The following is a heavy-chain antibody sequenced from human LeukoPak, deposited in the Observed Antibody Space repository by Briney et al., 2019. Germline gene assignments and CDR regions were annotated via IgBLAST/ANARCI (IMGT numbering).Heavy chain of an antibody. J-gene: IGHJ4*02. CDR3: TTGSYRNVPDY. CDR2: IKSKIDGGTT. V-gene: IGHV3-15*07. CDR1: GFTFTNAW. Sequence: GGSLRLSCATSGFTFTNAWMNWVRQAPGKGLEWVGRIKSKIDGGTTDYAAPVKGRFTISRNDSKNTLYLQMNSLKTEDTAVYYCTTGSYRNVPDYWGQGTLVTVSS. D-gene: IGHD3-16*02.